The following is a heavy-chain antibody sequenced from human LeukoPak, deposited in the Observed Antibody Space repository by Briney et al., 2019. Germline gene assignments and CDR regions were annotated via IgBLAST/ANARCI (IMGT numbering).Heavy chain of an antibody. D-gene: IGHD6-13*01. Sequence: GGSLRLSCSGSGFTFSSYGIHWVRQAPGKGLEWVSAISGSGGSTYYADSVKGRFTISRDNAKNSLYLQMNSLRAEDTAVYYCARDLPAIGAAAAGRFDPWGQGTLVTVAS. J-gene: IGHJ5*02. CDR3: ARDLPAIGAAAAGRFDP. CDR1: GFTFSSYG. V-gene: IGHV3-21*01. CDR2: ISGSGGST.